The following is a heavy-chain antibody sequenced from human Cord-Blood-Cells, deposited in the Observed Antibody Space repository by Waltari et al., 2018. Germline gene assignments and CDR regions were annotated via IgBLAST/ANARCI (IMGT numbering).Heavy chain of an antibody. CDR3: ASWKRGYCSSTSCYYFGY. CDR2: IYYCGST. CDR1: GGSISSSSYY. Sequence: QLQLQESGPGLVKPSETLSLTCTVSGGSISSSSYYWGWIRQPQGKGLEWIGSIYYCGSTDYTPSVKSRVTISVDTSKNQFSLKLSCVTAADTAVYYCASWKRGYCSSTSCYYFGYWGQGTLVTVSS. J-gene: IGHJ4*02. D-gene: IGHD2-2*01. V-gene: IGHV4-39*01.